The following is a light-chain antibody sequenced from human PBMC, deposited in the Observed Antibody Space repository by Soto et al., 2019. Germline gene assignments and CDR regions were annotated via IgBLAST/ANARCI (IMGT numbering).Light chain of an antibody. V-gene: IGKV3-20*01. J-gene: IGKJ4*01. CDR2: AAS. Sequence: EIVLTQSPGTLYLSPGERATLYCRARQSVAGSSLAWYQHQRCQAPRLLIYAASSMATGIPGRFSGTGSGTDFHLTTCRLERADFALDYCQQYCIAPLLFSGGTMVQLK. CDR1: QSVAGSS. CDR3: QQYCIAPLL.